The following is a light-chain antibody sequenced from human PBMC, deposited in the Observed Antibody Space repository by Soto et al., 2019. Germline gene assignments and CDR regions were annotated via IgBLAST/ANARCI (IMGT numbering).Light chain of an antibody. CDR2: GAS. CDR3: QQFGSSPGFT. J-gene: IGKJ3*01. V-gene: IGKV3-20*01. CDR1: QSINSRY. Sequence: EIVLTQSPGTLSLSPGERATLSCRASQSINSRYLAWYQQKPGQAPRLLIYGASSRATGIPDRFSGSGSGTDGTLTISRLEPDDFSVYYCQQFGSSPGFTFGPGTKVDIK.